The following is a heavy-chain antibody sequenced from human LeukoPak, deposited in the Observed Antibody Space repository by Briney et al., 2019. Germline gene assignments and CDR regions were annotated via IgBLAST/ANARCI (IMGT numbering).Heavy chain of an antibody. D-gene: IGHD5-12*01. CDR3: AKDGYRIGEYYYYMDV. CDR1: GFTFSSYG. Sequence: PGGSLRLSCAASGFTFSSYGMSWVRQAPGKGLEWVSAISGSGGSTYYADSVKGRFTISRDNSKNTLYLQMNSLRDEDTALYYCAKDGYRIGEYYYYMDVWGKGTTVTVSS. V-gene: IGHV3-23*01. CDR2: ISGSGGST. J-gene: IGHJ6*03.